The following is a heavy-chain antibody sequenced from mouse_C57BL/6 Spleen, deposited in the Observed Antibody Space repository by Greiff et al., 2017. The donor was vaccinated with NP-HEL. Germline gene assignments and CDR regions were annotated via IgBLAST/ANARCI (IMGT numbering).Heavy chain of an antibody. V-gene: IGHV1-69*01. D-gene: IGHD1-1*01. CDR2: IDPSDSYT. CDR3: ARSPYYYGSSPWYFDV. CDR1: GYTFTSYW. Sequence: QVQLQQPGAELVMPGASVKLSCKASGYTFTSYWMHWVKQRPGQGLEWIGEIDPSDSYTNYNQKFKGKSTLTVDKSSSTAYMQLSSLTSEDSAVYYCARSPYYYGSSPWYFDVWGTGTTVTVSS. J-gene: IGHJ1*03.